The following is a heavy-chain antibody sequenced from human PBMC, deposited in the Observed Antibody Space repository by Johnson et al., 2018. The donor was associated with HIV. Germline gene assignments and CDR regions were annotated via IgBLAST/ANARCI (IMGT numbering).Heavy chain of an antibody. CDR2: ISGSGTNI. CDR3: ARASYYYGLADI. J-gene: IGHJ3*02. D-gene: IGHD3-10*01. V-gene: IGHV3-11*04. CDR1: GFSFSDYY. Sequence: QVQLVESGGGLVKPGGSLRLSCAASGFSFSDYYMSWIRQAPGKGLEWVSYISGSGTNIYYADSVKGRFPISRDNAKKSLFLQMNSLRAEDTAVYYCARASYYYGLADIWGQGTMVTVSS.